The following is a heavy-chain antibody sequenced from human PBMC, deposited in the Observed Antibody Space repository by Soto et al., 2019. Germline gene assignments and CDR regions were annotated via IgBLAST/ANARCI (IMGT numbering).Heavy chain of an antibody. V-gene: IGHV4-39*01. J-gene: IGHJ4*02. Sequence: PSETLSLTCTVTGDSINNRSYYWGWIRQPPGKGLEWIGSIYYSGSTYNNPSLKSRVSMSVDTSKNQFSLKLRPVTAADTALYYCARQRTSVVTQAYFDSWGQGSLVTVS. CDR1: GDSINNRSYY. D-gene: IGHD2-21*02. CDR2: IYYSGST. CDR3: ARQRTSVVTQAYFDS.